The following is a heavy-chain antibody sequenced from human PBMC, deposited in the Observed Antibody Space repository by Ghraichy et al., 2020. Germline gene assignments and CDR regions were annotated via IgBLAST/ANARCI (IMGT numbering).Heavy chain of an antibody. V-gene: IGHV3-15*01. CDR1: GFSFNYAC. Sequence: GESLNISCAASGFSFNYACMNWVRQAPGKGLEWVGRIKGDTEGGTTDYAAPVKGRFTVSRDDSKNTLFLQMNTLKTEDTAVYYCTTDFSRWLLRQFDYWGQGTLVTVSS. D-gene: IGHD2-21*02. J-gene: IGHJ4*02. CDR2: IKGDTEGGTT. CDR3: TTDFSRWLLRQFDY.